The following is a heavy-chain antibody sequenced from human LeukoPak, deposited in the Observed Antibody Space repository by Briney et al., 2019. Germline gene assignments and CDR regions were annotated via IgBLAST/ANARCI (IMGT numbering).Heavy chain of an antibody. Sequence: ASVKVSCKASGGTFSSYAISWVRQAPGQGLEWMGGIIPIFGTANYAQKFQGRVTITADESTSTAYMELSSLRSEDTAVYYCARSVRKTDCVEVEAFDIWGQGTMVTVSS. V-gene: IGHV1-69*13. J-gene: IGHJ3*02. CDR2: IIPIFGTA. CDR1: GGTFSSYA. D-gene: IGHD2-21*02. CDR3: ARSVRKTDCVEVEAFDI.